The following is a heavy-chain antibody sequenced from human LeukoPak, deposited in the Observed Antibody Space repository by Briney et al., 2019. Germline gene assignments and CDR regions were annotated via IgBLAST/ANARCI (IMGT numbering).Heavy chain of an antibody. CDR2: IYYSGST. CDR1: GGSISSSSHY. J-gene: IGHJ6*02. CDR3: ARRKRGFGWYENYYYYGMDV. Sequence: SETLSLTCTVSGGSISSSSHYWGWIRQPPGKGLEWIGSIYYSGSTYYNPSLKSRVTISVDTSKNQFSLKLSSVTAADTAVYYCARRKRGFGWYENYYYYGMDVWGQGTTVTVSS. V-gene: IGHV4-39*01. D-gene: IGHD6-19*01.